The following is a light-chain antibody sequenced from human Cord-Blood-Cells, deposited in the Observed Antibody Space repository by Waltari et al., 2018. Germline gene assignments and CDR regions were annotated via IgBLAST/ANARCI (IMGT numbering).Light chain of an antibody. CDR1: SSDVGGYNY. CDR2: DVS. CDR3: SSYTSSSTRV. J-gene: IGLJ1*01. Sequence: QSALTQPASVSGFPGQSITISCTGTSSDVGGYNYVPWYQQNPGNAPKLMIYDVSKRPSGVSNRCSGSKSGNTASLTISGLQAEDEADYYCSSYTSSSTRVFGTGTKVTVL. V-gene: IGLV2-14*01.